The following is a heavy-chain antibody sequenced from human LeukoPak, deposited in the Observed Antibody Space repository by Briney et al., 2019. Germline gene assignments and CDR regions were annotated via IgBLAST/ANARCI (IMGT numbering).Heavy chain of an antibody. CDR2: IYYSGRV. V-gene: IGHV4-61*01. D-gene: IGHD2-8*01. CDR1: GGCVSSGTYY. J-gene: IGHJ3*02. Sequence: PSETLSLTCTVSGGCVSSGTYYWRWLRQPPGRGLEWMGYIYYSGRVNYNPSIKSRVTISVAPTKNQCSLKVSSVTTADTAVYYCTRSTNLEAFDIWGQGTMVTVSS. CDR3: TRSTNLEAFDI.